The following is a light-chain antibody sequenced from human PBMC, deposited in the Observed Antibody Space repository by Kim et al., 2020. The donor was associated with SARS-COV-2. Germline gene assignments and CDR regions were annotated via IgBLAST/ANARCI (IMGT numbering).Light chain of an antibody. CDR1: SGHSSYA. Sequence: GASVKLTCTRSSGHSSYAIAWHQQQPEKGPRYLMKLNSDGSHSKGDGIPDRFSGSSSGDERYLTISSLQSEDEADYYCQTWGTVVFGGGTQLTVL. J-gene: IGLJ2*01. CDR3: QTWGTVV. CDR2: LNSDGSH. V-gene: IGLV4-69*01.